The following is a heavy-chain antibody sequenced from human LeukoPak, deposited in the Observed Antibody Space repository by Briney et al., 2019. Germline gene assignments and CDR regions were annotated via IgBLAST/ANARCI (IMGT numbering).Heavy chain of an antibody. D-gene: IGHD6-19*01. CDR1: GFSFDDYG. CDR3: ASDLDTVAGTDYYFDY. V-gene: IGHV3-20*04. J-gene: IGHJ4*02. Sequence: GGSLRLSCAASGFSFDDYGMSWVRQAPGKGLEWVSGINWNGRSTGYADSVKGQFTISRDNAKNSLFLQMNSLRAEDTALYYCASDLDTVAGTDYYFDYWGQGTLVTVSS. CDR2: INWNGRST.